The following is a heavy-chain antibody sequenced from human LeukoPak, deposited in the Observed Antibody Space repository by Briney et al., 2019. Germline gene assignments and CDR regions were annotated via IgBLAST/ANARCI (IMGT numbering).Heavy chain of an antibody. D-gene: IGHD3-9*01. J-gene: IGHJ4*02. Sequence: PGGSLRLSCAASGFTVSSNYMSWVRQAPGKGLEWVSVIYSGGSTYYADSVKGRFTISRDNSKNTVYLRMNSLRAEDTAVYYCAKSGRATGYSSFDSWGQGTLVTVSS. CDR3: AKSGRATGYSSFDS. CDR2: IYSGGST. CDR1: GFTVSSNY. V-gene: IGHV3-66*01.